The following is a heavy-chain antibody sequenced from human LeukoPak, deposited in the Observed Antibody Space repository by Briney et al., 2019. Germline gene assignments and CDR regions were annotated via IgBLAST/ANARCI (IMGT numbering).Heavy chain of an antibody. CDR2: IYSDNT. V-gene: IGHV3-53*01. D-gene: IGHD3-10*01. Sequence: GGSLRLSCTVSGFTVSSNSMSWVRQAPGKGLEWVSFIYSDNTHYSDSVKGRFTISRDNVKNSLYLQMNSLRAEDTAVYYCARDALLWFGEGGYYFDYWGQGTLVTVSS. CDR1: GFTVSSNS. J-gene: IGHJ4*02. CDR3: ARDALLWFGEGGYYFDY.